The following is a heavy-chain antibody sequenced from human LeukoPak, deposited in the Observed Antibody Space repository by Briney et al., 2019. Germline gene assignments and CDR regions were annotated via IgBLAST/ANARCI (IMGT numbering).Heavy chain of an antibody. V-gene: IGHV1-2*02. D-gene: IGHD3-10*01. CDR1: GYTFTAYY. Sequence: ASVKVSCKASGYTFTAYYMHWVRQAPGQGLEWMGWINPKSGGTNYAQKFQGRVTVTTDTSISTAYMELNSLRSDDTAVYYCAARGSGSYSSWGQGTLVTVSS. J-gene: IGHJ5*02. CDR3: AARGSGSYSS. CDR2: INPKSGGT.